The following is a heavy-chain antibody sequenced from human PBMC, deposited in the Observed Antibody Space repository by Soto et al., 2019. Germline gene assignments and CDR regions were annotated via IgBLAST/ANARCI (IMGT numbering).Heavy chain of an antibody. CDR3: ARVPRSSGSYYNGEWYFDY. CDR1: GYTFTSYD. D-gene: IGHD3-10*01. Sequence: ASVKVSCKASGYTFTSYDINWVRQATGQGLEWMGWMNPNSGNTGYAQKFQGRVTMTRNTSISTAYMELSSLRSEDTAVYYCARVPRSSGSYYNGEWYFDYWGQGTLVTVSS. V-gene: IGHV1-8*01. J-gene: IGHJ4*02. CDR2: MNPNSGNT.